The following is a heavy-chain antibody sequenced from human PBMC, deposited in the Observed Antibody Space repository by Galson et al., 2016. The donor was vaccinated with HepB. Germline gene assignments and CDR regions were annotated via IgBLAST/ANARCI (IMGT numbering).Heavy chain of an antibody. D-gene: IGHD5-12*01. V-gene: IGHV3-7*01. J-gene: IGHJ4*02. CDR2: IKPDGSEK. CDR3: ARRQIYTMSAFDY. CDR1: GFTFSTYW. Sequence: SLRLSCAASGFTFSTYWMSWVRKAPGKGLEWVANIKPDGSEKYYVDSVKGRFTISRDTAKSAMYLQMNSLRAEDTAVYHCARRQIYTMSAFDYWSQGTLVTVSS.